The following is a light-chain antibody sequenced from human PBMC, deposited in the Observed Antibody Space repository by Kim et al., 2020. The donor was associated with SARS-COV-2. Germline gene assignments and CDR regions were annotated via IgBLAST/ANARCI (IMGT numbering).Light chain of an antibody. V-gene: IGLV4-69*01. Sequence: LVLTQSPSASASLGSSVKLTCTLSSGHSSYAIAWHQQQPEKGPRYWTKLNRDGSHSKGDGIPDRFSGSSSGAGRYPTISSLQSEDEADYYCQTWGTGTWVFGGGTQLTVL. CDR1: SGHSSYA. CDR2: LNRDGSH. J-gene: IGLJ3*02. CDR3: QTWGTGTWV.